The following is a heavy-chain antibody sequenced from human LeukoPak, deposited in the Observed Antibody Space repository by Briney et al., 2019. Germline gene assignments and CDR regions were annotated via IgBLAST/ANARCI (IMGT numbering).Heavy chain of an antibody. D-gene: IGHD6-13*01. CDR3: AGQYSNSWGYFDY. J-gene: IGHJ4*02. V-gene: IGHV4-39*01. Sequence: SETLSLTCTVSGGSISSSSYYWGWIRQPPGKGLEWLGSIYYSGSTYYNPSLKSRVTISVDTSKNQFSLKLSSVTAADTAVYYCAGQYSNSWGYFDYWGQGTLVTVSS. CDR2: IYYSGST. CDR1: GGSISSSSYY.